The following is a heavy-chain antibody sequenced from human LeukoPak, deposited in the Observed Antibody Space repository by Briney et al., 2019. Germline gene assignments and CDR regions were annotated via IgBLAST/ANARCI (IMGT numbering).Heavy chain of an antibody. J-gene: IGHJ4*02. Sequence: PSETLSLTCTVSGGSISSYYWSWIRQPPGKGLEWIGYIYYSGSTNYNPSLKSRVTISVDTSKNQFSLKLSSVTAADTAVYYCARGGGSHFLFDYWGQGTLVTVSS. D-gene: IGHD1-26*01. CDR2: IYYSGST. CDR3: ARGGGSHFLFDY. CDR1: GGSISSYY. V-gene: IGHV4-59*01.